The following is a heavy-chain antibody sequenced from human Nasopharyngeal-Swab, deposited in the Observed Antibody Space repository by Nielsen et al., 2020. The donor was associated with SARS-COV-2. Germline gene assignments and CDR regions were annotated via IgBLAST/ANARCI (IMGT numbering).Heavy chain of an antibody. CDR1: GYTFTGYY. J-gene: IGHJ5*02. CDR2: INPNSGGT. D-gene: IGHD2-15*01. V-gene: IGHV1-2*06. Sequence: ASVKVSCKASGYTFTGYYMHCVRQAPGQGLECMGRINPNSGGTNYAQKFQGRVTMTRDTSISTAYMELSRLRSDDTAVYYCARSPRQGYCSGGSCPPWGWFDPWGQGTLVTVSS. CDR3: ARSPRQGYCSGGSCPPWGWFDP.